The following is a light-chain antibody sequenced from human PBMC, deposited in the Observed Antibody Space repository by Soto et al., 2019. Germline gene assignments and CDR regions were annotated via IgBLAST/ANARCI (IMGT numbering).Light chain of an antibody. CDR2: DDS. J-gene: IGLJ3*02. V-gene: IGLV3-21*02. CDR3: QVWDSSSDHPV. CDR1: KSGSKS. Sequence: SYELTQPPSVSVAPGQTARITCGGNKSGSKSVQWYQQKPGQAPVLVGYDDSDRPSGIPERFSGSNSGNTATLTISRVEAGDEADYYCQVWDSSSDHPVFGGGTKLTVL.